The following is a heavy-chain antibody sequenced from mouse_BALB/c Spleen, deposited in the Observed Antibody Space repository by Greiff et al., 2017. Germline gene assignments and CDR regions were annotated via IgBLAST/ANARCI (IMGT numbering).Heavy chain of an antibody. CDR1: GYTFSSYW. CDR3: ASWGSTMITTAY. CDR2: ILPGSGST. D-gene: IGHD2-4*01. J-gene: IGHJ3*01. Sequence: QVQLQQSGAELMKPGASVKISCKATGYTFSSYWIEWVKQRPGHGLEWIGEILPGSGSTNYNEKFKGKATFTADTSSNTAYMQLSSLTSEDSAVYYCASWGSTMITTAYWGQGTLVTVSA. V-gene: IGHV1-9*01.